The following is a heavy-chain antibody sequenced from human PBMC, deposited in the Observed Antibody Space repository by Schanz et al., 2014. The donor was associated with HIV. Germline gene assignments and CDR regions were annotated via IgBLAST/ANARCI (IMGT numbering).Heavy chain of an antibody. CDR1: GYTFTDYY. V-gene: IGHV1-2*02. Sequence: QVQLVQSGAEVKKPGASVRVSCKASGYTFTDYYIHWVRQAPGQGLQWMGWVKLNDGGTYYPQKFKGRVAMTRDTSITTASMELSRLRSDDTAIYFCARNRYNLLPFDFWGQGTLVTVSS. CDR3: ARNRYNLLPFDF. J-gene: IGHJ4*02. D-gene: IGHD2-2*01. CDR2: VKLNDGGT.